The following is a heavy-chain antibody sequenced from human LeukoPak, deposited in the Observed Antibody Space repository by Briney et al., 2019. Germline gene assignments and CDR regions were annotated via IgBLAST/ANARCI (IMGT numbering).Heavy chain of an antibody. Sequence: ASVKVSCKASGGTFSSYAISWVRQAPGQGLEWMGWINPNSGGTNYAQKFQGRVTMTRDTSISTAYMELSRLRSDDTAVYYCAREGAERYFDLWGRGTLVTVSS. CDR3: AREGAERYFDL. V-gene: IGHV1-2*02. D-gene: IGHD1-26*01. CDR1: GGTFSSYA. CDR2: INPNSGGT. J-gene: IGHJ2*01.